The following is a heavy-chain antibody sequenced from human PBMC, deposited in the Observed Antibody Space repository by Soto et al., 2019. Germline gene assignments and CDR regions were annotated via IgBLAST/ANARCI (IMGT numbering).Heavy chain of an antibody. Sequence: QVQLQQWGAGLLKPSETLSLTCAVYGGSFSGYYWSWIRQPPGKGLEWIGEINHSGSTNYNPSLTSRVTISVDTSKNQCSLKLSSVTAADTAVYYCARGERVSRGYAFDIWGQGTMVTVSS. D-gene: IGHD3-10*01. V-gene: IGHV4-34*01. CDR1: GGSFSGYY. CDR2: INHSGST. CDR3: ARGERVSRGYAFDI. J-gene: IGHJ3*02.